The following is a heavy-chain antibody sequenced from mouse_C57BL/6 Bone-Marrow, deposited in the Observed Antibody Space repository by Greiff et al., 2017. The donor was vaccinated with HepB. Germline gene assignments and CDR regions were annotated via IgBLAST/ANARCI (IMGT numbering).Heavy chain of an antibody. J-gene: IGHJ2*01. D-gene: IGHD2-3*01. CDR3: ARADGYSYFDY. CDR1: GFTFSSYA. Sequence: DVMLVESGGGLVKPGGSLKLSCAASGFTFSSYAMSWVRQTPEKRLEWVATISDGGSYTYYPDNVKGRFTISRDNAKNNLYLQMSHLKSEDTAMYYCARADGYSYFDYWGQGTTLTVSS. V-gene: IGHV5-4*03. CDR2: ISDGGSYT.